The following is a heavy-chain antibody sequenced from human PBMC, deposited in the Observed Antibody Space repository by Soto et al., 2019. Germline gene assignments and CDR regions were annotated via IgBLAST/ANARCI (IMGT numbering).Heavy chain of an antibody. V-gene: IGHV4-39*01. CDR3: ARHPYSSGGDY. Sequence: PSETRSRTWTVSGGSISSSSYYWGWIRQPPGKGLEWIGSIYYSGSTYYNPSLKSRVTISVDTSKNQFSLKLSSVTAADTAVYYCARHPYSSGGDYWGQGTLVTVSS. J-gene: IGHJ4*02. D-gene: IGHD6-19*01. CDR2: IYYSGST. CDR1: GGSISSSSYY.